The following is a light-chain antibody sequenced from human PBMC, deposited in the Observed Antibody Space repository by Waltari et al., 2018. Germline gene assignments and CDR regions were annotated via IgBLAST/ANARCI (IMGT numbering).Light chain of an antibody. J-gene: IGKJ1*01. Sequence: DIQMTQSPSTLSASVGDRVTITCRASQSISSWLAWYQQNPGKAPKLLIYKASSLESGVPSSFSCSGSGTEFTLTISSLQPDDFATYYCQHYNSFSATFGQGTKVEI. CDR1: QSISSW. CDR2: KAS. CDR3: QHYNSFSAT. V-gene: IGKV1-5*03.